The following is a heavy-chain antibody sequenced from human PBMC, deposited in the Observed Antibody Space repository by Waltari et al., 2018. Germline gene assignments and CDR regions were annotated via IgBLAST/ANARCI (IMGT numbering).Heavy chain of an antibody. Sequence: QLQLQESGPGLVKPSETLSLTCTVSGGSISSSTHYWGWIRQPPGKGLEWIGSIYYSGGTYDNPSLKSRVTISVDTSKKQFSLKVSAVTAADTAVDYCARRTAVTGTYFWGQGTLVTVSS. J-gene: IGHJ4*02. CDR3: ARRTAVTGTYF. D-gene: IGHD6-19*01. CDR1: GGSISSSTHY. V-gene: IGHV4-39*01. CDR2: IYYSGGT.